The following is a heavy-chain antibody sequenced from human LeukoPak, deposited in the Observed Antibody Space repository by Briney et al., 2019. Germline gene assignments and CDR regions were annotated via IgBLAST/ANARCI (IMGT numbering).Heavy chain of an antibody. V-gene: IGHV3-23*01. CDR3: ASGGYCSSTTCYCYNFYYMDV. D-gene: IGHD2-2*01. CDR2: IIGSGATT. Sequence: GGSLRLSCAASGFTFSRYAMSWVRQAPGKGLEWVSSIIGSGATTYSAESVKGRFTISRDNSNNTLYLQMNSLRAEDTAVYYCASGGYCSSTTCYCYNFYYMDVWGKETTVTVS. J-gene: IGHJ6*03. CDR1: GFTFSRYA.